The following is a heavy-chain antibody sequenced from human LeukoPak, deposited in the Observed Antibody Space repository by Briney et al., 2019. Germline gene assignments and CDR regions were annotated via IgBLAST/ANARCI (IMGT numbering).Heavy chain of an antibody. V-gene: IGHV4-4*02. CDR2: ICRSGST. Sequence: AGSLTLTCAASGVTISSNNLSWWGRAPAGELVEWSGIICRSGSTYYNPSLKSRVTISVDKSKNQFSLKLSSVTAADTAVYYCARAGGIVVAPAATPQPLFDPWGQGTLVTVSS. D-gene: IGHD2-2*01. CDR3: ARAGGIVVAPAATPQPLFDP. J-gene: IGHJ5*02. CDR1: GVTISSNNL.